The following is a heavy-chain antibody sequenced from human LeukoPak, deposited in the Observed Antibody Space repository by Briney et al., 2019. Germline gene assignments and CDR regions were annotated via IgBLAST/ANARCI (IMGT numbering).Heavy chain of an antibody. V-gene: IGHV4-38-2*02. J-gene: IGHJ5*02. Sequence: SETLSLTCTVSGYSINSAFYWGWIRVPPGKGLEWIGSVFHRGTTYYNSSLKSRVNISIDTSKNQFSLKLSSVTAADTAVYYCARHRRYGSGSYNWFDPWGQGTLVTVSS. CDR2: VFHRGTT. CDR1: GYSINSAFY. CDR3: ARHRRYGSGSYNWFDP. D-gene: IGHD3-10*01.